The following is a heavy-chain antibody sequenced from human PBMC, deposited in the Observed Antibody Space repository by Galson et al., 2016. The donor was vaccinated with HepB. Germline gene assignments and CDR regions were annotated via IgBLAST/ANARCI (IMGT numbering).Heavy chain of an antibody. V-gene: IGHV3-74*03. CDR2: INLDGSVT. Sequence: SLRLYCAASGFIFSRSWMHWVRQAPGKGLAWVSRINLDGSVTSHADFGKGRFTTSRDNAKDTVYLQINSRRVEDTGVYYCARDAGGSVARPFDYWGRGILVTVSS. D-gene: IGHD2-15*01. CDR1: GFIFSRSW. J-gene: IGHJ4*02. CDR3: ARDAGGSVARPFDY.